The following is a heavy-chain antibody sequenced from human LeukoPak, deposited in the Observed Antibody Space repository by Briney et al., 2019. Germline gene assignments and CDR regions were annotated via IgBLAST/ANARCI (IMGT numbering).Heavy chain of an antibody. D-gene: IGHD3-3*01. CDR1: GYTFTSYA. CDR3: AREGGYYDFWSGYNPNPENGYFDY. Sequence: SVKVSCKASGYTFTSYAISWVRQAPGQGLEWMGGIIPIFGTANYAQKFQGRVTITADESTSTAYMELSSLRSEDTAVYYCAREGGYYDFWSGYNPNPENGYFDYWGQGTLVTVSS. CDR2: IIPIFGTA. V-gene: IGHV1-69*13. J-gene: IGHJ4*02.